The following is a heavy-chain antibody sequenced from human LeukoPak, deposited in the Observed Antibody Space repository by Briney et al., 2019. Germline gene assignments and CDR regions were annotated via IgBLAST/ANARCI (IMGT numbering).Heavy chain of an antibody. J-gene: IGHJ4*02. CDR2: INHSGST. CDR1: GGSFSGYY. Sequence: SETLSLTCAVYGGSFSGYYWSWIRQPPGKGVEWSGEINHSGSTDYNPSLKSRVTISVDTSKNQFSLKLSSVTAAHTAVYYCARRPPIAAATGGVDYWGQGTLVTVSS. V-gene: IGHV4-34*01. D-gene: IGHD6-13*01. CDR3: ARRPPIAAATGGVDY.